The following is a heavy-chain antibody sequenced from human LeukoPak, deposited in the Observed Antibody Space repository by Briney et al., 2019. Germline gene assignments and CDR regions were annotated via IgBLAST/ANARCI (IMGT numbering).Heavy chain of an antibody. D-gene: IGHD6-19*01. V-gene: IGHV4-59*08. CDR3: ARRDTGWNYCDY. Sequence: SETLSLTCTISGDSINGHYWSWIRQPPGKRLEWIGDIHYKGSTNYNLSLKSRVTISVDMSKNHLSLNLTSVLAADTANYYCARRDTGWNYCDYWGQGILVTVSS. J-gene: IGHJ4*02. CDR2: IHYKGST. CDR1: GDSINGHY.